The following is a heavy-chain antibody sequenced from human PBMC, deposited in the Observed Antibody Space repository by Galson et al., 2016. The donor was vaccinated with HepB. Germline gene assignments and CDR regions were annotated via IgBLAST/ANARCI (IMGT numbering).Heavy chain of an antibody. CDR1: GFTFSYHA. D-gene: IGHD2-21*01. CDR3: ARSVWRWRGMDV. J-gene: IGHJ6*02. CDR2: ISYDGSNK. V-gene: IGHV3-30*04. Sequence: SLRLSCAASGFTFSYHAIHWVRQAPGKGLEWVAVISYDGSNKYYADSVKGRFTISRDNSKNMLYLQMNSLRAEDTAVYYCARSVWRWRGMDVWGQGTTVTVSS.